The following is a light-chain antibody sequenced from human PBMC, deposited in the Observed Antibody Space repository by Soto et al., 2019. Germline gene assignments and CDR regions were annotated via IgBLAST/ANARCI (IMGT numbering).Light chain of an antibody. V-gene: IGKV1-12*01. CDR3: QQANSFPIT. CDR2: AAS. CDR1: QGIRSW. J-gene: IGKJ5*01. Sequence: DIQMTRSPSSVSASVGDRVTITCRASQGIRSWLAWYQQKPGTAPKLLIYAASTLQSGVPSRFSGSGSGTDFTPTISSLQPDDFATYYCQQANSFPITFGQGTRLEIK.